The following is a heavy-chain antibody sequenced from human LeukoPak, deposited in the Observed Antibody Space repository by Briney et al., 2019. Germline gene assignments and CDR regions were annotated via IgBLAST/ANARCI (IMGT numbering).Heavy chain of an antibody. V-gene: IGHV4-39*01. J-gene: IGHJ4*02. Sequence: SETLSLTCTVSGGSISSGDYYWSWIRQSPGMGLEWIGIIYNSGSTYYNPSLNSRVTVSLDTSKNQFSLTVTSVTAADTAVYYCARRYCSGGHCYYFDSWGQGTLVTVSS. CDR3: ARRYCSGGHCYYFDS. CDR2: IYNSGST. D-gene: IGHD2-15*01. CDR1: GGSISSGDYY.